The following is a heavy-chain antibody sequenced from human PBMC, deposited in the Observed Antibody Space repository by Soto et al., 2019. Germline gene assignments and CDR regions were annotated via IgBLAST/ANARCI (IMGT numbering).Heavy chain of an antibody. CDR3: QTQHAIRGPPPVSAFLLNRSSDL. D-gene: IGHD2-2*02. Sequence: PPGKGLEWIGSIYYRGCTYYNPSLKSRVTISVDTSKNQFSLKLSSVTAADTAVFFCQTQHAIRGPPPVSAFLLNRSSDL. V-gene: IGHV4-39*01. CDR2: IYYRGCT. J-gene: IGHJ2*01.